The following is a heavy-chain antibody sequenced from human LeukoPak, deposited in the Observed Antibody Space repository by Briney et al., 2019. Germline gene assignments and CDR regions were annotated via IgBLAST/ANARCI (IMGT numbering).Heavy chain of an antibody. CDR2: ISSSSRYI. J-gene: IGHJ4*02. Sequence: GSLRLCCAASGFTFSDYSMNWVRQAPGKGLEWVSSISSSSRYIYYADSVKGRFSISRDNAKNSLYLQMDSLRAEDTAVYYCARDRLLTMVRGVLPSRSFDYWGQGTLVTVSS. V-gene: IGHV3-21*01. CDR1: GFTFSDYS. CDR3: ARDRLLTMVRGVLPSRSFDY. D-gene: IGHD3-10*01.